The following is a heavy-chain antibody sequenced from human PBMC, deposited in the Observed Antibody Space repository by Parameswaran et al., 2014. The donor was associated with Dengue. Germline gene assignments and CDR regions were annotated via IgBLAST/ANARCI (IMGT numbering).Heavy chain of an antibody. Sequence: WIRQPPGRGLEWVSTISSSDGSTYYADSVKGRFTISRDNSKNTLYLQMNSLRAEDTAVHYCAPLGYCSSTTCDTTDYWGQGTLVTVSS. CDR3: APLGYCSSTTCDTTDY. J-gene: IGHJ4*02. CDR2: ISSSDGST. V-gene: IGHV3-23*01. D-gene: IGHD2-2*02.